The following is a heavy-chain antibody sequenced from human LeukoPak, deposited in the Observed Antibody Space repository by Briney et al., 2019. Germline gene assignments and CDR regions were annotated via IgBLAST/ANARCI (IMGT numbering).Heavy chain of an antibody. V-gene: IGHV5-51*01. CDR3: ATSYSKSSTFYYYGMDV. D-gene: IGHD6-13*01. Sequence: RESLKISCMGPGYKFTNYWIAWVRPVPGKGLEWRGVIYPGDSSTRYSPSLQGQVTLSADKSVSTVYPSRRTLKASDTGMYYCATSYSKSSTFYYYGMDVCGQRTTVTVS. CDR2: IYPGDSST. J-gene: IGHJ6*02. CDR1: GYKFTNYW.